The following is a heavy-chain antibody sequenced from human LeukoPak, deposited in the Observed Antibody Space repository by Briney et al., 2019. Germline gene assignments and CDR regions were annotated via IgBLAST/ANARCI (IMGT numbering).Heavy chain of an antibody. D-gene: IGHD3-10*01. V-gene: IGHV4-61*02. Sequence: SATLSLTCTVSGGSISSGSSYWSWIRRPAGKGLEWIGRIYSSGTTNYNPSLTSRVTISVDTSKNQFSLKLSSVTAADTAVYYCARGPYGSGRYPMDVWGKGTTVTVSS. CDR3: ARGPYGSGRYPMDV. CDR1: GGSISSGSSY. CDR2: IYSSGTT. J-gene: IGHJ6*03.